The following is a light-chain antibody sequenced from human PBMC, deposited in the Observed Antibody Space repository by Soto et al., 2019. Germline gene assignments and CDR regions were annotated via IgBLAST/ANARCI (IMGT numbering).Light chain of an antibody. CDR1: QTLLYSANNTNY. CDR3: QQYYRTMCT. Sequence: SCWSSQTLLYSANNTNYLAWYQQKPGQPPKLLISWASTRESGVHDLFSGSGPGTDFALTISSLPAEDVAVYYLQQYYRTMCTFGHGTQWASK. CDR2: WAS. V-gene: IGKV4-1*01. J-gene: IGKJ2*02.